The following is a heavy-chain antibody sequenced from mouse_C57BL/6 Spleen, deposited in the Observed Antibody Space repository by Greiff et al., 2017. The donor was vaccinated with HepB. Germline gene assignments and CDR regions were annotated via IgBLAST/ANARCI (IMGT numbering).Heavy chain of an antibody. CDR1: GYTFTSYW. CDR3: ARGAVWFAY. J-gene: IGHJ3*01. CDR2: IHPNSGST. V-gene: IGHV1-64*01. D-gene: IGHD3-3*01. Sequence: QVQLKQPGAELVKPGASVKLSCKASGYTFTSYWMHWVKQRPGQGLEWIGMIHPNSGSTNYNEKFKSKATLTVDKSSSTAYTQLSSLTSEDSAVYYCARGAVWFAYWGQGTLVTVSA.